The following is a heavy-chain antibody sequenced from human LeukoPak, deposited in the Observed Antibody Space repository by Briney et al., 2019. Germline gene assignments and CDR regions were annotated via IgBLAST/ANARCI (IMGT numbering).Heavy chain of an antibody. Sequence: GGSLRLSCAASGFTVSSNYMSWVRRAPGKGLEWVSLIYSGGSTYYADSVKGRFTISRDKSKNTLYLQMNSLRAEDTAVYYCARDLVVVPAATLYYYYGMDVWGQGTTVTVSS. V-gene: IGHV3-53*01. CDR2: IYSGGST. J-gene: IGHJ6*02. D-gene: IGHD2-2*01. CDR3: ARDLVVVPAATLYYYYGMDV. CDR1: GFTVSSNY.